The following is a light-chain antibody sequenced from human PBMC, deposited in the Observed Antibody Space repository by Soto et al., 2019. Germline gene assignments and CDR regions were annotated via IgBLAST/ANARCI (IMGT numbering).Light chain of an antibody. V-gene: IGKV3-20*01. J-gene: IGKJ5*01. CDR2: GAS. Sequence: IVMTQSPATLSLPPGETATLSCRASQTVTSYYLAWYQQKPGQAPRLLIYGASTRATGIPDRFSGSGSGTDFTLTISRLEPEDFAVYYCQQCGDSPTWTFGQGTRLEIK. CDR1: QTVTSYY. CDR3: QQCGDSPTWT.